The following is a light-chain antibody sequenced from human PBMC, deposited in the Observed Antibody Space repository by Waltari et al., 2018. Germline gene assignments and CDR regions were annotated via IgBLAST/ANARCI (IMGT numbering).Light chain of an antibody. CDR2: EVY. CDR1: QSLLYSNGNTY. Sequence: VAMTQCPLHLPVTLGQPASISCNSSQSLLYSNGNTYFSWFQQRPGQSPRRLIYEVYIRDYGVPDRFSGSGSGTDVTLKISRVEAADVEVYWCMESTHWPYTSGHGTKLEIK. J-gene: IGKJ2*01. V-gene: IGKV2-30*01. CDR3: MESTHWPYT.